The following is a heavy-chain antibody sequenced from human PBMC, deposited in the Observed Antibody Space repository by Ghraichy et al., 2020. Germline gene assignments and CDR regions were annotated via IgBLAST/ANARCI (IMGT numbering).Heavy chain of an antibody. J-gene: IGHJ6*02. V-gene: IGHV3-43*01. CDR3: AKDNHYYGMDV. CDR1: GFTFDHYT. D-gene: IGHD3-10*01. Sequence: GVLRLSCVASGFTFDHYTMHWVRQSLRKGLEWVSLITWDGDRAFYGASVEGRFTMTRDNSKSSLYLEMDSLGPDDTGLYYCAKDNHYYGMDVWGQGTTVTVSS. CDR2: ITWDGDRA.